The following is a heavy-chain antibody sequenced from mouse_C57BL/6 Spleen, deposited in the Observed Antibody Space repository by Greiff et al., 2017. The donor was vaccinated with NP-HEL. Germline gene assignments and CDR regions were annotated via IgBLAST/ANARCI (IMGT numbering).Heavy chain of an antibody. V-gene: IGHV1-69*01. Sequence: QVQLQQSGAELVMPGASVKLSCKASGYTFTSYWMHWVKQRPGQGLEWIGEIDPSDSYPNYNQKFKGKATLAVEKSSITAYMQLSSLTSEDSSVYYCAISSGISYEDAMYYWGQGTSVTVSS. D-gene: IGHD1-1*01. CDR1: GYTFTSYW. J-gene: IGHJ4*01. CDR2: IDPSDSYP. CDR3: AISSGISYEDAMYY.